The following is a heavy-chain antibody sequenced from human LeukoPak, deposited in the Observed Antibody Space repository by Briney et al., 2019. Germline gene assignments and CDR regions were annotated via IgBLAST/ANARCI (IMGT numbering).Heavy chain of an antibody. CDR3: AQMRWFGELFLDY. D-gene: IGHD3-10*01. J-gene: IGHJ4*02. CDR1: EFSVGSNY. V-gene: IGHV3-66*01. Sequence: GGSLRLSCAASEFSVGSNYMTWVRQAPGKGLEWVSLIYSGGSTYYADSVKGRFTISRDNSKNTLYLQMNSLRAEDTAVYYCAQMRWFGELFLDYWGQGTLVTVSS. CDR2: IYSGGST.